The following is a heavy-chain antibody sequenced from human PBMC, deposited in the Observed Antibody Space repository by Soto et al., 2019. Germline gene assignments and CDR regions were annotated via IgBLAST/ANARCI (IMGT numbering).Heavy chain of an antibody. V-gene: IGHV5-51*01. CDR2: IYPGDSDT. D-gene: IGHD6-19*01. CDR1: GYSFTSYW. CDR3: ARELRYSSGWYLSDYYGMDV. J-gene: IGHJ6*02. Sequence: GESLKISCKGSGYSFTSYWIGWVRQMPGKGLEWMGIIYPGDSDTRYSPSFQGQVTISADKSISTAYLQWSSLKASDTAMYYCARELRYSSGWYLSDYYGMDVWGQGTTVTVSS.